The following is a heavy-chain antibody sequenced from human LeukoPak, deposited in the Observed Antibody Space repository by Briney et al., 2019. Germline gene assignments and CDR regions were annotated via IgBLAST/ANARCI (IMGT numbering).Heavy chain of an antibody. J-gene: IGHJ3*02. CDR3: ARSGGEDCRTTICYAFDI. CDR2: INHSGST. D-gene: IGHD2-2*01. Sequence: SETLSLTCAVYGGSFNGYSWNWIRQPPGKGLEWIGAINHSGSTNYNPSLKSRVTISVDTSKNQFSLKLTSVTAADTAVYYCARSGGEDCRTTICYAFDIWGQGTMVTVSS. V-gene: IGHV4-34*01. CDR1: GGSFNGYS.